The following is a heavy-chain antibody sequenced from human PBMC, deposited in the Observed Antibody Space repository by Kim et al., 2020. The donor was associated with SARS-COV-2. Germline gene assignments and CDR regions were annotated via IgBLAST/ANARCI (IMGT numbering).Heavy chain of an antibody. J-gene: IGHJ4*02. Sequence: SLRLSCAASGFTFGDYAMHWVRQAPGKGLEWVSGISWNSGSIGYADSVKGRFTISRDNAKNSLYLQMNSLRAEDTALYYCAKDLRSSSWYPISPPVFDYWGQGTLVTVSS. D-gene: IGHD6-13*01. V-gene: IGHV3-9*01. CDR1: GFTFGDYA. CDR3: AKDLRSSSWYPISPPVFDY. CDR2: ISWNSGSI.